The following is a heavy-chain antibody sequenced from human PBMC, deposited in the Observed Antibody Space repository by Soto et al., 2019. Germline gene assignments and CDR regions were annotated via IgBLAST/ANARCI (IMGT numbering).Heavy chain of an antibody. J-gene: IGHJ4*02. CDR2: ISAYNGKA. V-gene: IGHV1-18*01. CDR3: ARDSQSDYGNDY. CDR1: GGTFSSYA. D-gene: IGHD4-17*01. Sequence: ASVKVSCKASGGTFSSYAISWVRQAPGQGLEWMGWISAYNGKANYAQKLQGRVTMTTDTSTSTAYMELRSLRSDDTAVYYCARDSQSDYGNDYWGQGTLVTVSS.